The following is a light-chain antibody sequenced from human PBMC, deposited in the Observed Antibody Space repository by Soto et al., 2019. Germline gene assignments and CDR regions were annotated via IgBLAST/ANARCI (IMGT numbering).Light chain of an antibody. CDR1: QSITRF. V-gene: IGKV1-5*03. J-gene: IGKJ1*01. CDR3: QQYNTYPWT. CDR2: KAS. Sequence: DIQMTQSPSTLSASVGDTVTITCRASQSITRFLAWYQQKPGKAPKVLIHKASSLQSGVPSRFSGSGSGTEFTLTISSLQPDDFATYYCQQYNTYPWTLGQGTKVDI.